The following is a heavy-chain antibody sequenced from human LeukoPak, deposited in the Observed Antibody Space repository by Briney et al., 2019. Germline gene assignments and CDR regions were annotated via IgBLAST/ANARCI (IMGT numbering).Heavy chain of an antibody. D-gene: IGHD4-23*01. J-gene: IGHJ3*02. Sequence: SQTLSLTCTVSGGSISSGGYYWSWIRQHPGKGLGWIGYIYYSGSTYYNPSLKSRVTISVDTSKNQFSLKLSSVTAADTAVYYCARDNPVVTQAFDIWGQGTMVTVSS. CDR3: ARDNPVVTQAFDI. CDR1: GGSISSGGYY. CDR2: IYYSGST. V-gene: IGHV4-31*03.